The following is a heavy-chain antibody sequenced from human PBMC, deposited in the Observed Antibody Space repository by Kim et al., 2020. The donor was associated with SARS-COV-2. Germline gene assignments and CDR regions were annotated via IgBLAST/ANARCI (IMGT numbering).Heavy chain of an antibody. D-gene: IGHD1-26*01. J-gene: IGHJ6*02. CDR3: VRPPGEPYYYGMDV. V-gene: IGHV1-69*01. Sequence: AQKFQGRVTITADESTSTAYMELSSLRSEDTTVYYCVRPPGEPYYYGMDVWGQGTTVTVSS.